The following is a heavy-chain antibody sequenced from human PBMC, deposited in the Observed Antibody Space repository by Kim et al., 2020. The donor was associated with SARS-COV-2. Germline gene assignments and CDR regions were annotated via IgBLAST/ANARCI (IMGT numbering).Heavy chain of an antibody. J-gene: IGHJ5*02. V-gene: IGHV3-30*09. D-gene: IGHD1-7*01. CDR3: ATLTVTDYFDP. CDR2: IK. Sequence: IKYHIESVKGRVAISRDNSKDTLYLQMNSLRAEDTAVYYCATLTVTDYFDPWGQGTLVTVSS.